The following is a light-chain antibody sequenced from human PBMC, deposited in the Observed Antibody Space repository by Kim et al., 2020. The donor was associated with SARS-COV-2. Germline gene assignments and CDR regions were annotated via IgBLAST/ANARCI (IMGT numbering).Light chain of an antibody. J-gene: IGKJ5*01. CDR3: QQDGTSPIT. V-gene: IGKV3-20*01. CDR1: QTVSSTY. CDR2: GAF. Sequence: EIVLTQSPGTLSLSPGERATLSCRAGQTVSSTYLGWYQQKPGQAPSIIIYGAFNRATGIPDRFSGSGSGTDFTLTISRLEPEDFAVYYCQQDGTSPITFGQGTRREIK.